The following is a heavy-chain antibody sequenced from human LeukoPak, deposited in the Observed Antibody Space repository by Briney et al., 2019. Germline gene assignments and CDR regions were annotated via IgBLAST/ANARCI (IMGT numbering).Heavy chain of an antibody. CDR1: GFTFSSYG. CDR3: ARAGTTVILDY. CDR2: IWYDGSNI. V-gene: IGHV3-33*01. D-gene: IGHD4-17*01. Sequence: GGSLRLSCAASGFTFSSYGMHWVRQAPGKGLEWVAVIWYDGSNIYYADSVKGRFTISRDNSKNTLYLQMNSLRAEDTAVYYCARAGTTVILDYWGQGTLVTVSS. J-gene: IGHJ4*02.